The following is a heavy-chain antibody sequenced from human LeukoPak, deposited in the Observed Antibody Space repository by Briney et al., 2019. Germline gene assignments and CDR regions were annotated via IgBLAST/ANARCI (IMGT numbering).Heavy chain of an antibody. CDR2: INPNSGGT. CDR1: GYTFTGYY. Sequence: ASVKVSCKASGYTFTGYYMHWVRQAPGQGLEWMGWINPNSGGTNYAQKFQGRVTMTRDTSIGTAYMELSRLRSDDTAVYYCARGLPYYDYVWGSYRYDYWGQGTLVTVSS. D-gene: IGHD3-16*02. J-gene: IGHJ4*02. V-gene: IGHV1-2*02. CDR3: ARGLPYYDYVWGSYRYDY.